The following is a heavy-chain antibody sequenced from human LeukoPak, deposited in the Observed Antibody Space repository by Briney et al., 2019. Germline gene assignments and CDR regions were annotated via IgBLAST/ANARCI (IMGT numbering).Heavy chain of an antibody. CDR3: AIGRLYGKNFDY. Sequence: AAVKVSCKASGGTFSSYAISWVRQAPGQGLEWMGRIIAIFGTANYAQKFQGRVTITPDESTITAYMELSSLRSEDTAVYYCAIGRLYGKNFDYWGQGTLVTVSS. J-gene: IGHJ4*02. CDR2: IIAIFGTA. D-gene: IGHD4-17*01. CDR1: GGTFSSYA. V-gene: IGHV1-69*13.